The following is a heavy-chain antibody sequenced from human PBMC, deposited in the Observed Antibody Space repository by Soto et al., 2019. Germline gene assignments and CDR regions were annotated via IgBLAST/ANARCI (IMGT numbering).Heavy chain of an antibody. D-gene: IGHD6-6*01. J-gene: IGHJ6*02. CDR3: ARISSSSKKYYYYYGMDV. V-gene: IGHV1-69*13. CDR1: GGTFSSYA. CDR2: IIPIFGTA. Sequence: SVKVSCKASGGTFSSYAISWVRQAPGQGLEWMGGIIPIFGTANYAQKFQGRVTITADESTSTAYMELSSLRSEDTAVYYCARISSSSKKYYYYYGMDVWGQGTTVTVSS.